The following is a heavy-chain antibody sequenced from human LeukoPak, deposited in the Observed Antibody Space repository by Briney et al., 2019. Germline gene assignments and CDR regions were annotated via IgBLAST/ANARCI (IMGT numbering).Heavy chain of an antibody. CDR2: ISGSGGGT. CDR1: GFTVSSNY. V-gene: IGHV3-23*01. CDR3: AKDGYCSSTNCYPAPY. Sequence: GGSLRLSCAASGFTVSSNYMSWVRQAPGKGLEWVSGISGSGGGTYYADSVKGRFAISRDNSKNTLSLQMNSLRAEDTAVYYCAKDGYCSSTNCYPAPYWGQGTLVTVSS. J-gene: IGHJ4*02. D-gene: IGHD2-2*01.